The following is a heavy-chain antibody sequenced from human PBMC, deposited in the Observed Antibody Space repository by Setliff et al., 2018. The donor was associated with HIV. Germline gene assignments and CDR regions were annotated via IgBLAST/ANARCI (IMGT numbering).Heavy chain of an antibody. CDR2: ISYDGSSK. Sequence: GGSLRLSCAASGFTFSSYAMHWVRQAPGKGLEWVAVISYDGSSKYYADSVKGRFTISRDNSKNTLYLQMNSLRAEDTAVYYCARGRCSDAACFFDYWGQGTLVTVSS. CDR3: ARGRCSDAACFFDY. CDR1: GFTFSSYA. J-gene: IGHJ4*02. D-gene: IGHD3-16*01. V-gene: IGHV3-30*01.